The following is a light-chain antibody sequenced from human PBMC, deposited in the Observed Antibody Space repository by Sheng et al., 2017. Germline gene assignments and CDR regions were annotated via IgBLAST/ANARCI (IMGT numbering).Light chain of an antibody. CDR1: WQHWQQL. Sequence: NFMLTQPHSVSESPGKTVTISWHPQQWQHWQQLCAVYQQRPGXSPTTVIYEDNQRPSGVPDRFSGSTDSSSTLPPSPISGLKTEDEAEYYCQCYDNTNQLFGGGTKLTVL. CDR2: EDN. CDR3: QCYDNTNQL. V-gene: IGLV6-57*01. J-gene: IGLJ3*02.